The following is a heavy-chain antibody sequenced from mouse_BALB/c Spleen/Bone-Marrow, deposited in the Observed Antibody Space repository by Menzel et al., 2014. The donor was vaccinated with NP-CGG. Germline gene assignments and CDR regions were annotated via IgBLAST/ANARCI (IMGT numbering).Heavy chain of an antibody. CDR2: INHSNGYT. CDR3: TREGAY. CDR1: GYTFTSYY. V-gene: IGHV1S81*02. J-gene: IGHJ3*01. Sequence: QVQLQQSGAELAKPGASVKLSCKASGYTFTSYYMYWVKQRPGQGLEWIGEINHSNGYTNFNEKFKSKATLTVDKSSSTAYIQLSSLTSEDSAVYYCTREGAYWGQGTLVTVSA.